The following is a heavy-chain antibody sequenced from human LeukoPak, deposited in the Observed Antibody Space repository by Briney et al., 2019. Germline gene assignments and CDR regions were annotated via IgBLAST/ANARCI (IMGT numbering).Heavy chain of an antibody. V-gene: IGHV4-61*01. Sequence: SETLSLTCTVSGFSVTTDSYCWGWIRQPPGKGLEWIGYDYCGGNTNYDPSLKRRVTISVDTSKNQFSLTLTSVTAAVTAVYFCARDHFGSLDSWGQGILVTVSS. J-gene: IGHJ4*02. D-gene: IGHD3-10*01. CDR1: GFSVTTDSYC. CDR2: DYCGGNT. CDR3: ARDHFGSLDS.